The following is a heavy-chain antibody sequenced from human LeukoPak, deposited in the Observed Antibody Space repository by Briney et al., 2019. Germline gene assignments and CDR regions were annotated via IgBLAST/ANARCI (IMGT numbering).Heavy chain of an antibody. J-gene: IGHJ2*01. CDR2: MNPNSGNT. D-gene: IGHD3-9*01. CDR3: ARTLEGRVAYHDILTGFEWYFDL. CDR1: GYTFTSYD. Sequence: ASVKVSCKASGYTFTSYDINWVRQATGQGLEWMGWMNPNSGNTGYAQKFQGRVTMTRNTSISTAYMELSSLRSEDTAVYYCARTLEGRVAYHDILTGFEWYFDLWGRGTLVTVSS. V-gene: IGHV1-8*01.